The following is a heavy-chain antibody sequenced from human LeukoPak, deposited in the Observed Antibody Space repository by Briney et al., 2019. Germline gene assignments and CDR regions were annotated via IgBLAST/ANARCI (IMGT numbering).Heavy chain of an antibody. Sequence: GGSLRLSCAASGFTFSSYWMSWVRQAPGKGLEWVANIKQDGSEKYYVDPVKGRFTISRDNAKNSLYLQMNSLRAEDTAVYYCARDRASGYSGYDRIAVAGTGDYWGQGTLVTVSS. J-gene: IGHJ4*02. CDR3: ARDRASGYSGYDRIAVAGTGDY. V-gene: IGHV3-7*01. CDR1: GFTFSSYW. CDR2: IKQDGSEK. D-gene: IGHD5-12*01.